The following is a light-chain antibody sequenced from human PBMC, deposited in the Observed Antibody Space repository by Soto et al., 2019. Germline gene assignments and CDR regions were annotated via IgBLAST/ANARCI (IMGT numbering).Light chain of an antibody. CDR3: HQYKSYSRT. J-gene: IGKJ1*01. V-gene: IGKV1-5*03. CDR1: QSISSW. Sequence: DIQMTQSPSTLSASVGDRVTITCWASQSISSWLAWYQQKPGKAPKLLIYKASTLESGVPPRFSGSGSGTEFTLTISSLQPDDFATYFCHQYKSYSRTFGQGTEVEIK. CDR2: KAS.